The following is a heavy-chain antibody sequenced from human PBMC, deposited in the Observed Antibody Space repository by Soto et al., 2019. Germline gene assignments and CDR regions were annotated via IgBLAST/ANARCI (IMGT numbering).Heavy chain of an antibody. D-gene: IGHD2-2*01. V-gene: IGHV3-66*01. J-gene: IGHJ6*03. CDR3: AREEVVVVPARPYYYYYMDV. CDR1: GFTVSSNY. Sequence: GGSLRLSCAASGFTVSSNYMSWVRQAPGKGLEWVSVIYSSSSTYYADSVKGRFTISRDNAKNTLYLQMNSLRAEDTAVYYCAREEVVVVPARPYYYYYMDVWGKGTTITVCS. CDR2: IYSSSST.